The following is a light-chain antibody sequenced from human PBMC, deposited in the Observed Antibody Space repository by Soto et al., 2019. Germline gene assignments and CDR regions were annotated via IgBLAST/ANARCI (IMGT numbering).Light chain of an antibody. CDR1: QTINTY. V-gene: IGKV1-39*01. Sequence: DIQMTQSPSSLATSVGDRVTITCRASQTINTYLNWYQQKPGKPPSLLIYGASTLQSGVPSRFSGSGSGTHFTLIISRLQPEDFATYYCQQSSSSPRTFGQGTKVELK. J-gene: IGKJ1*01. CDR3: QQSSSSPRT. CDR2: GAS.